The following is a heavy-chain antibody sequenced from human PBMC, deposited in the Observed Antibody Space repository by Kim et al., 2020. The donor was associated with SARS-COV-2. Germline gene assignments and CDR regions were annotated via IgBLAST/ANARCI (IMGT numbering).Heavy chain of an antibody. V-gene: IGHV1-46*01. J-gene: IGHJ4*02. CDR3: ARDTVGATLDY. D-gene: IGHD1-26*01. CDR2: T. Sequence: TSYAQKVQGRVTMTRDTSTSTVYMELSSLRSEDTAVYYCARDTVGATLDYWGQGTLVTVSS.